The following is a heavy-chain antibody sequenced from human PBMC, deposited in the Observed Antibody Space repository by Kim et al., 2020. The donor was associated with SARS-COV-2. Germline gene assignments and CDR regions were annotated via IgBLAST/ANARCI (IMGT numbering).Heavy chain of an antibody. D-gene: IGHD2-2*01. J-gene: IGHJ6*02. CDR1: GYSISSGYY. CDR2: IYHSGST. Sequence: SETLSLTCTVSGYSISSGYYWGWIRQPPGKGLEWIGSIYHSGSTYYNPSLKSRVTISVDTSKNQFSLKLSSVTAADTAVYYCARELGVVVPAAMWSWGNYYYYGMDVWGQGTTVTVSS. V-gene: IGHV4-38-2*02. CDR3: ARELGVVVPAAMWSWGNYYYYGMDV.